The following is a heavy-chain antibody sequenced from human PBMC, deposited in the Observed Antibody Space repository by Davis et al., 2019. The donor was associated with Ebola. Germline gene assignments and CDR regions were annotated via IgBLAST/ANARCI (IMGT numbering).Heavy chain of an antibody. J-gene: IGHJ6*02. V-gene: IGHV1-2*06. CDR2: INPNSGGT. CDR1: GYTFTGYY. D-gene: IGHD2-15*01. CDR3: AREIVVVVAVYSYYYYGMDV. Sequence: AASVKVSCKASGYTFTGYYMHWVRQAPGQGLEWMGRINPNSGGTNYAQKFQGRVTMTRDTSISTVYMELSSLRSEDTAVYYCAREIVVVVAVYSYYYYGMDVWGQGTTVTVSS.